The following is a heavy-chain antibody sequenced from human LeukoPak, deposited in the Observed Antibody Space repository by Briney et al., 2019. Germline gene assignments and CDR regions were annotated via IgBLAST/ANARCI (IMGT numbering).Heavy chain of an antibody. V-gene: IGHV4-34*01. CDR1: GGSISSYY. CDR3: ARYLRGYSYGFDY. Sequence: MASETLSLTCTVSGGSISSYYWSWIRQPPGKGLEWIGEINHSGSTNYNPSLKSRVTISVDTSKNQFSLKLSSVTAADTAVYYCARYLRGYSYGFDYWGQGTLVTVSS. J-gene: IGHJ4*02. CDR2: INHSGST. D-gene: IGHD5-18*01.